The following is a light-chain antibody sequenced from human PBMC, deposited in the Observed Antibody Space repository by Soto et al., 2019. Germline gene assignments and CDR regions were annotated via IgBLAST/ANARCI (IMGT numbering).Light chain of an antibody. J-gene: IGLJ2*01. V-gene: IGLV2-23*01. Sequence: QSVLTQPASVSGSPGQSITISCTGTSSDVGSYNLVSWYQQHPGKAPKLMIYVGSRRPSGVSNGFSGSKSGNTASLTISGLQAEDEADYYCCSYAGSSTLVFGGGTKLTVL. CDR3: CSYAGSSTLV. CDR2: VGS. CDR1: SSDVGSYNL.